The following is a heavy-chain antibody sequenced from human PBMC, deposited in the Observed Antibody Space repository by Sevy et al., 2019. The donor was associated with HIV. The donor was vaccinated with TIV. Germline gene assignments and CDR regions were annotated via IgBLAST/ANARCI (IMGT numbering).Heavy chain of an antibody. CDR3: ARDRGGYYLYDAFDI. J-gene: IGHJ3*02. Sequence: GGSLRLSCAASGFTFSSYDIHWVRQAPGKGLEWVAVVSYDGSNKYYADSVKGRFTISRDNSKSTRYVQMNSLTAEDTAVYYCARDRGGYYLYDAFDIWGQGTMVTVSS. CDR2: VSYDGSNK. CDR1: GFTFSSYD. V-gene: IGHV3-30*03. D-gene: IGHD3-22*01.